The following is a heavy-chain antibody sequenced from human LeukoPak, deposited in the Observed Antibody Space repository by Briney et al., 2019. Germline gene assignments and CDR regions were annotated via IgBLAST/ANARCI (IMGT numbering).Heavy chain of an antibody. Sequence: GGSLRLSCAASGFTFSSYAMSWVRQAPGKGLEWVSAISGSGGSTYYADSVKGRFTISRDNSKNTLYLQMNSLRAEDTALYYCAKDVRPMVRGGPLDYWGQGTLVTVSS. CDR3: AKDVRPMVRGGPLDY. CDR2: ISGSGGST. J-gene: IGHJ4*02. V-gene: IGHV3-23*01. CDR1: GFTFSSYA. D-gene: IGHD3-10*01.